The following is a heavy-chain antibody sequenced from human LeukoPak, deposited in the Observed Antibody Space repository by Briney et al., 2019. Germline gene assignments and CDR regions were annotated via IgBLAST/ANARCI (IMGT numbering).Heavy chain of an antibody. D-gene: IGHD6-19*01. Sequence: PGGSLRLSCAASGFTSSSYSMNWVRQAPGKGLEWVSSISSSTSYIYYADSVKGRFTISRDNAKNSLYLQMNSLRAEDTAVYYCARDQQWLVRGYFDYWGQGTLVTVSS. J-gene: IGHJ4*02. CDR3: ARDQQWLVRGYFDY. CDR2: ISSSTSYI. CDR1: GFTSSSYS. V-gene: IGHV3-21*01.